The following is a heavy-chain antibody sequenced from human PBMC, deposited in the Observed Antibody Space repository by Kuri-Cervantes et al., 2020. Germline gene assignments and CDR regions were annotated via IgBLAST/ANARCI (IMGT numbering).Heavy chain of an antibody. Sequence: SETLSLTCTVSGGSISSSSYYWSWIRQPPGKRLELIGCISYSGSTNYSPSLKSRVTISVDTSKNQFSLKLSSVTAADTAVYYCARDGGYSSSWYKGFDPWGQGTLVTVSS. CDR1: GGSISSSSYY. CDR3: ARDGGYSSSWYKGFDP. CDR2: ISYSGST. D-gene: IGHD6-13*01. J-gene: IGHJ5*02. V-gene: IGHV4-61*01.